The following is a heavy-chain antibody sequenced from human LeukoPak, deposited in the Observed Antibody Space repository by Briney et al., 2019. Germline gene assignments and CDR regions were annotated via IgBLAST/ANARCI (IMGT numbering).Heavy chain of an antibody. CDR1: GFSLSTSGMC. CDR3: ARGDYGSVDY. V-gene: IGHV2-70*11. Sequence: QTLSLTCTFSGFSLSTSGMCVSWIRQPPGKALEWLARIDWDDDKYYSTSLKTRLTISKDTSKNQVVLTMTNMDPVDTATCYCARGDYGSVDYWGQGTLVTVSS. D-gene: IGHD3-10*01. CDR2: IDWDDDK. J-gene: IGHJ4*02.